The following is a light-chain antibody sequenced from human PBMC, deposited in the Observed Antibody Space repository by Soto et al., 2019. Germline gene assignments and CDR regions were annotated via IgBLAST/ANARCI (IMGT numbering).Light chain of an antibody. CDR2: EVN. Sequence: QSVLTQPASVSGSPGQPITISCTGTSSDVGIYNLVSWYQHFPGKAPKLMIYEVNKRPSGVSNRFSGSKSGSTASLTISGLQAADEADYYCCSYTRRGSFVFGPGTKVTVL. CDR1: SSDVGIYNL. CDR3: CSYTRRGSFV. V-gene: IGLV2-23*02. J-gene: IGLJ1*01.